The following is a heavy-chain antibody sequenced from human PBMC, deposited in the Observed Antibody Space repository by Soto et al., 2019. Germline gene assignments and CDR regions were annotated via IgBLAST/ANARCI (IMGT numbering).Heavy chain of an antibody. CDR3: ARDQRSGSGWTGLDAFDI. Sequence: QVQLVQSGAEVKKPGSSVKVSCKASGGTFSSYTISWVRQAPGQGLEWMGRIIPILGIANYAQKFQGRVTLTADNSTSTAYMELSSLRSENTAVYYCARDQRSGSGWTGLDAFDIWGQGTMVTVSS. CDR2: IIPILGIA. J-gene: IGHJ3*02. D-gene: IGHD6-19*01. V-gene: IGHV1-69*08. CDR1: GGTFSSYT.